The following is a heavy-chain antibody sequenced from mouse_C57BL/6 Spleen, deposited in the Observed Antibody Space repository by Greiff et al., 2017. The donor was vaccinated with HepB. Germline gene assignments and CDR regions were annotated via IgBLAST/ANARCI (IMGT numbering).Heavy chain of an antibody. J-gene: IGHJ3*01. CDR1: GYTFTDYY. V-gene: IGHV1-26*01. CDR2: INPNNGGT. CDR3: ARWGEAY. Sequence: EVQLQQSGPELVKPGASVKISCKASGYTFTDYYMNWVKQSHGKSLEWIGDINPNNGGTSYNQKFKGKATLTVDTSSSTAYMELRSLTSEDSAVYYCARWGEAYWGHGTLVTVSA.